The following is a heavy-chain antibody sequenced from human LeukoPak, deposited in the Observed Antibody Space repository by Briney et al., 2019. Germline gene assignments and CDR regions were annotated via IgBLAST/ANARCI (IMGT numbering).Heavy chain of an antibody. CDR2: ISGRGDNT. V-gene: IGHV3-23*01. CDR3: AKRLETGSRYFDH. D-gene: IGHD3-9*01. J-gene: IGHJ4*02. CDR1: GFTFSGYA. Sequence: GSLRLSCAASGFTFSGYAMSWVRQAPGKGLEWVSGISGRGDNTYYADSVKGRFTISRDNSKNMLSLQMNSLRADDTAVYYCAKRLETGSRYFDHWGQGALVTVSS.